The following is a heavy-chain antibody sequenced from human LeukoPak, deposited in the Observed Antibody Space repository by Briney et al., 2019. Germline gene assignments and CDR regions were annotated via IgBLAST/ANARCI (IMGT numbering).Heavy chain of an antibody. Sequence: GGSLRLSCAASGFAFSTYGLHWVRQAPGKGLEWVAVTWYDGSDKHYADSVKGRFTISRDNSRHTLYLQMNSLRAEDTAVYFCAKRGVVIRVILVGFHKEAYYFDSWGQGALVTVSS. J-gene: IGHJ4*02. CDR1: GFAFSTYG. CDR2: TWYDGSDK. CDR3: AKRGVVIRVILVGFHKEAYYFDS. V-gene: IGHV3-33*06. D-gene: IGHD3-22*01.